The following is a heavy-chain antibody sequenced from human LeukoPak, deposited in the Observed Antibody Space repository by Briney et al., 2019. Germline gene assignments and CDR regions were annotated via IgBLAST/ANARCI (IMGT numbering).Heavy chain of an antibody. J-gene: IGHJ4*02. CDR1: RFTPTGYA. Sequence: GGSLRLSSAASRFTPTGYAMSCVREAPGTGLEWGSAISGSVGSTYYADSPKCRFTISRDNSKNTLYLQMNSLRAEDAAVYYCAKGYWNDGLPFDYWGQGTLVTVSS. V-gene: IGHV3-23*01. CDR3: AKGYWNDGLPFDY. D-gene: IGHD1-1*01. CDR2: ISGSVGST.